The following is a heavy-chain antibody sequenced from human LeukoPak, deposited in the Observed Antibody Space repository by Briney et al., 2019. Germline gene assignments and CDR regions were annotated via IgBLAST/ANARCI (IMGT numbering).Heavy chain of an antibody. V-gene: IGHV1-46*01. J-gene: IGHJ3*02. CDR2: INPGGGST. CDR3: ASGGSIVLRDCSSTSCYYAFDI. D-gene: IGHD2-2*01. Sequence: ASVKVSCKASGYTFTSYYMHWVRQAPGQGLEWMGIINPGGGSTSYAQKFQGRVTMTRDMSTSTVYMELSSLRSEDTAVYYCASGGSIVLRDCSSTSCYYAFDIWGQGTMVTVSS. CDR1: GYTFTSYY.